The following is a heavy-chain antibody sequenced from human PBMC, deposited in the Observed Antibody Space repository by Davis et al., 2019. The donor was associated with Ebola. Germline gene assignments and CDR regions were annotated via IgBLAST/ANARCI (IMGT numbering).Heavy chain of an antibody. CDR3: ARYSYLDY. D-gene: IGHD1-1*01. CDR2: ISYDGSNK. CDR1: GFTFSSYA. J-gene: IGHJ4*02. V-gene: IGHV3-30-3*01. Sequence: GGSLRLSCAASGFTFSSYAMHWVRQAPGKGLEWVAVISYDGSNKYYADSVKGRFTISRDNSKNTLYLQINSLRAEDTAVYYCARYSYLDYWGQGTLVTVSS.